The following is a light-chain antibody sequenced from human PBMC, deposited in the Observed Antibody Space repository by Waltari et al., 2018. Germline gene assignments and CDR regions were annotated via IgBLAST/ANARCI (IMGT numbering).Light chain of an antibody. CDR2: EGS. V-gene: IGLV2-23*01. J-gene: IGLJ3*02. CDR1: SSDVGSYNL. Sequence: GQSITISCTGTSSDVGSYNLVSWYQQHPGKAPELMIYEGSKRPSGASNRFSGSKSGNTASLTISGLQAEDEADYYCCSYTAGSTWGFGGGTKLTVL. CDR3: CSYTAGSTWG.